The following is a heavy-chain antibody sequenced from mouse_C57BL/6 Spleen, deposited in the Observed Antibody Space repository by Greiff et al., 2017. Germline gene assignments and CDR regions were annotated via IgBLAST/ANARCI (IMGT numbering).Heavy chain of an antibody. CDR3: ATKTGDYYAMDY. CDR1: GYTFTSYW. Sequence: QVQLQQPGAELVKPGASVTMSCKASGYTFTSYWITWVKQRPGQGLEWIGDIYPGSGSTNYNEKFKSKATLTVDTSSSTAYKQLSSLTSEDAAVYYCATKTGDYYAMDYWGQGTSVTVAS. J-gene: IGHJ4*01. V-gene: IGHV1-55*01. CDR2: IYPGSGST. D-gene: IGHD1-1*02.